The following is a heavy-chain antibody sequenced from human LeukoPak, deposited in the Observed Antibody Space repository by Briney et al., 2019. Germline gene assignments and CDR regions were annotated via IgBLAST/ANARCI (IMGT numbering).Heavy chain of an antibody. J-gene: IGHJ4*02. V-gene: IGHV4-4*07. CDR2: IYASGTT. CDR1: GGSISSYY. CDR3: ARGYCSSTSCLPFDY. Sequence: SETLSLTCTVSGGSISSYYWSWIRQPAGKGLEWIGRIYASGTTNYNPSLKSRVTLSVDTSKNQFSLKLSSVTAANTAVYYCARGYCSSTSCLPFDYWGQGTLVTVSS. D-gene: IGHD2-2*01.